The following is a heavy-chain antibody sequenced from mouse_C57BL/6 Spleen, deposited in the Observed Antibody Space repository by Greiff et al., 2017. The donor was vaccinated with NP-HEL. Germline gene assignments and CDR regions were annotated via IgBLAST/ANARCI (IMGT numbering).Heavy chain of an antibody. D-gene: IGHD2-5*01. J-gene: IGHJ3*01. V-gene: IGHV1-61*01. CDR3: ASGYSNPFAY. CDR1: GYTFTSYW. Sequence: QVQLQQPGAELVRPGSSVKLSCKASGYTFTSYWMDWVKQRPGQGLEWIGNIYPSDSETHYNQKFKDKATLTVDKSSSTAYMQLSSLTSEDSAVYYCASGYSNPFAYWGQGTLVTVSA. CDR2: IYPSDSET.